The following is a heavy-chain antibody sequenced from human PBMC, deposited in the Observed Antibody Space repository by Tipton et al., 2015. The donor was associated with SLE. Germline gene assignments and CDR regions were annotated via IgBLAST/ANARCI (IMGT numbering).Heavy chain of an antibody. CDR3: AKDGPKPGYSSSWYPRYFDY. J-gene: IGHJ4*02. CDR2: ISGSGGST. V-gene: IGHV3-23*01. D-gene: IGHD6-13*01. CDR1: GFTFSSYA. Sequence: GSLRLSCAASGFTFSSYAMSWVRQAPGKGLEWVSAISGSGGSTYYADSVKGRFTISRDNSKNTLYLQMNSLRAEDTAVYYCAKDGPKPGYSSSWYPRYFDYWGQGTLVTVSS.